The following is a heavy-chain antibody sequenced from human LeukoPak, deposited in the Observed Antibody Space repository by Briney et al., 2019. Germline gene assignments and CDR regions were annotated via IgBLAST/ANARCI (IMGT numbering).Heavy chain of an antibody. V-gene: IGHV3-48*04. CDR1: VFNFNSYS. CDR3: VREDVYRWGFDH. J-gene: IGHJ4*02. D-gene: IGHD3-16*02. CDR2: IPASGSTT. Sequence: GGGLRLSCASSVFNFNSYSLIGVRLAPWKGLECFAYIPASGSTTFSADSVKGRFTIARDNAKNSVYLQMTSLKADDTAVYYCVREDVYRWGFDHWGRGILVTVSS.